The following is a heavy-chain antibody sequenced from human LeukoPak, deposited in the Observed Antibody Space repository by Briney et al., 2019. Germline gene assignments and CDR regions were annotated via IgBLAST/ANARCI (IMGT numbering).Heavy chain of an antibody. CDR3: AKIYDSSGYNWFDP. CDR2: ISSSSSYI. Sequence: GGSLRLSCAASGFTFSSYSMNWVRQAPGKGLEWVSSISSSSSYIYYADSVKGRFTISRDNAKNSLYLQMNSLRAEDTAEYYCAKIYDSSGYNWFDPWGQGTLVTVSS. V-gene: IGHV3-21*01. D-gene: IGHD3-22*01. J-gene: IGHJ5*02. CDR1: GFTFSSYS.